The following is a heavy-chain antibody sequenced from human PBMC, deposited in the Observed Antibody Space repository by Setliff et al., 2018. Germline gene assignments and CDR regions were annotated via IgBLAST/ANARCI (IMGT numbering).Heavy chain of an antibody. CDR2: ISYDGSNK. D-gene: IGHD4-4*01. CDR1: GFTFSSYA. Sequence: PGGSLRLSCAASGFTFSSYAMHWVRQAPGKGLEWVAVISYDGSNKYYADSVKGRFTISRDNSKNTLYLQMNSLRAEDTALYYCARSTETFSGEDFYFFYYMDVWGKGTTVTVSS. V-gene: IGHV3-30*04. J-gene: IGHJ6*03. CDR3: ARSTETFSGEDFYFFYYMDV.